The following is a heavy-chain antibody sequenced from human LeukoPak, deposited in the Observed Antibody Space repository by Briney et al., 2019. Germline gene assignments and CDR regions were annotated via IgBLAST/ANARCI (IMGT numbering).Heavy chain of an antibody. Sequence: GGPLRLSCAASGFTFSDHYMDWVRQAPGKGLEWVANIKQDGSEKYYVDSVKGRFTISRGNAKNSLYLQMNSLRAEDTAVYYCARDFAAAGYFDYWGQGTLVTVSS. CDR1: GFTFSDHY. J-gene: IGHJ4*02. V-gene: IGHV3-7*04. CDR2: IKQDGSEK. CDR3: ARDFAAAGYFDY. D-gene: IGHD6-13*01.